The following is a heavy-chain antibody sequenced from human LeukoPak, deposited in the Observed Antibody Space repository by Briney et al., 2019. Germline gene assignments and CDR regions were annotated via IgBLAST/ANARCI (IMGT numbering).Heavy chain of an antibody. D-gene: IGHD3-16*01. CDR3: ARLTMITFGGVTPRVWFDP. CDR1: GGSISSYY. CDR2: IYYSGST. J-gene: IGHJ5*02. Sequence: PSETLSLTCTVSGGSISSYYWSWIRQPPGEGLEWSGYIYYSGSTNYNPSLKSRVTLSVDTSKNQFSLKLSSVTAADTARYYCARLTMITFGGVTPRVWFDPWGQGTLVTVSS. V-gene: IGHV4-59*01.